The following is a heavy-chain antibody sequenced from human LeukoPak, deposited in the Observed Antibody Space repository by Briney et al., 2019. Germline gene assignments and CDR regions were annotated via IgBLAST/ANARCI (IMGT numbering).Heavy chain of an antibody. CDR1: GGTFLSHT. J-gene: IGHJ5*02. CDR2: ITPVINTA. CDR3: ARVNLRGSNYNWFDP. Sequence: SVKVSCTTSGGTFLSHTFSWVRQAPGQGLEWMGKITPVINTANYAQTFQGRVSIYADKSTTTVYMDLSGLRPDDTAVYYCARVNLRGSNYNWFDPWGQGTLVTVAS. V-gene: IGHV1-69*08. D-gene: IGHD1-26*01.